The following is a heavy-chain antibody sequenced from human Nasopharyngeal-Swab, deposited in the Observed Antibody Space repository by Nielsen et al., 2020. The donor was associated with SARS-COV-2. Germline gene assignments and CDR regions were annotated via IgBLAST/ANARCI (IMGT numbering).Heavy chain of an antibody. D-gene: IGHD5-24*01. Sequence: GGSLRLSCKGSGYSFTSYWIGWVRQMPGKGLEWMGLIYPGDSDTRYSPSFQGQVTISADKSISTAYLQWSSLKASDTAMYYCALSSERCLQLGPFDYWGQGTLVTVSS. CDR1: GYSFTSYW. CDR2: IYPGDSDT. J-gene: IGHJ4*02. V-gene: IGHV5-51*01. CDR3: ALSSERCLQLGPFDY.